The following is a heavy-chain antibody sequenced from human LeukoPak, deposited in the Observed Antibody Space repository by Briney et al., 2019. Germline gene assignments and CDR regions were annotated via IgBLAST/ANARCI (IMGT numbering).Heavy chain of an antibody. D-gene: IGHD3-10*01. CDR3: AKDKEGFGELLSHFDY. Sequence: GGSLRLSCAASGFTFSNYAMNWVRQAPGKGLEWVSGISWNSGSIGYADSVKGRFTISRDNAKNSLYLQMNSLRAEDTALYYCAKDKEGFGELLSHFDYWGQGTLVTVSS. CDR2: ISWNSGSI. V-gene: IGHV3-9*01. CDR1: GFTFSNYA. J-gene: IGHJ4*02.